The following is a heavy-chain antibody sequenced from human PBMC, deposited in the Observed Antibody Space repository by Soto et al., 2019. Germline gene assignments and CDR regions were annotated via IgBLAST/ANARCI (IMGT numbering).Heavy chain of an antibody. Sequence: QVQLVQSGAEVKKPGSSVKVSCKASGGTFSSYTISWVRQAPGQGLEWMGRIIPILGIANYAQKFQGRVTITAEKSTSTAYMGLSSLRSEDTAVYYCARDEHYYDSSGYFGYWGQGTLVTVSS. CDR3: ARDEHYYDSSGYFGY. CDR2: IIPILGIA. CDR1: GGTFSSYT. V-gene: IGHV1-69*08. J-gene: IGHJ4*02. D-gene: IGHD3-22*01.